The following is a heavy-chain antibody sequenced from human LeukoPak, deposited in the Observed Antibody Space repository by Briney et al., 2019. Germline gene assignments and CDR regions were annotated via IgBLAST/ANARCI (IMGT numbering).Heavy chain of an antibody. CDR1: GFTFSIYN. CDR2: ISSTGGTT. CDR3: AKNGDRGAYCSGGSCYPYYYYYMDV. J-gene: IGHJ6*03. Sequence: PGGSLRLSCAASGFTFSIYNMNWVRQAPGKGLEWISSISSTGGTTYYADSVKGRFTISRDNSKNTLFLQVNSLRAEDTAIYYCAKNGDRGAYCSGGSCYPYYYYYMDVWGKGTTVTISS. V-gene: IGHV3-23*01. D-gene: IGHD2-15*01.